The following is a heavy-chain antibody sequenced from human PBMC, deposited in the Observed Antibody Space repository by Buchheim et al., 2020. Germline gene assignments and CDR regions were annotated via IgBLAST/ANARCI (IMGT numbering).Heavy chain of an antibody. D-gene: IGHD3-10*01. CDR2: INHSGST. V-gene: IGHV4-34*01. CDR3: ARTGSGSYYNENWFDP. CDR1: GGSFSGYY. J-gene: IGHJ5*02. Sequence: QVQLQQWGAGLLKPSETLSLTCAVYGGSFSGYYWSWIRQPPGKGLEWIGEINHSGSTNYNPSLKSRVTISVDTSKNPFSLKLSSVTAADTAVYYCARTGSGSYYNENWFDPWGQGTL.